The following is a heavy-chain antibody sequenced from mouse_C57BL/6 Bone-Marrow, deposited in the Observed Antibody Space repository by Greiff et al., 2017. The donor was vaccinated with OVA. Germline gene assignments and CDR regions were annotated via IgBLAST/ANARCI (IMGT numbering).Heavy chain of an antibody. CDR3: ARRLRWYFDV. Sequence: EVKLLESGPELVKPGASVKIPCKASGYTFTDYNMDWVKQSHGKSLEWIGDINPNNGGTIYNQKFKGKATLTVDKSSSTAYMELRSLTSEDTAVYYCARRLRWYFDVWGTGTTVTVSS. D-gene: IGHD1-1*01. CDR2: INPNNGGT. V-gene: IGHV1-18*01. CDR1: GYTFTDYN. J-gene: IGHJ1*03.